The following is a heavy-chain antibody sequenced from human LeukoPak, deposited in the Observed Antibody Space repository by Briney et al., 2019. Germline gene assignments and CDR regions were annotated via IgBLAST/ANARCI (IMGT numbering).Heavy chain of an antibody. D-gene: IGHD5-12*01. J-gene: IGHJ4*02. V-gene: IGHV1-8*01. CDR1: GYTFTSYD. CDR2: MNPNSGNT. CDR3: ARGRDIVATVDY. Sequence: ASVKVSCKASGYTFTSYDINWVRQATGQGLEWMGWMNPNSGNTGYAQKFQGRVTMTRNTSISTAYMELSSLGSEDTAVYYCARGRDIVATVDYWGQGTLVTVSS.